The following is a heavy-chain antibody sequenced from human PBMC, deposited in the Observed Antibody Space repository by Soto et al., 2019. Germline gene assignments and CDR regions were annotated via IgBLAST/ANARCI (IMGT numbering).Heavy chain of an antibody. CDR2: IIPTFGTA. V-gene: IGHV1-69*13. CDR1: GGTFSSYA. Sequence: SVKVSCKASGGTFSSYAISWVRQAPGQGLEWMGGIIPTFGTANYAQKFQGRVTITADESTSTAYMELSSLRSEDTAVYYCGREILRGYFDYWGQGPLVTVSS. J-gene: IGHJ4*02. CDR3: GREILRGYFDY. D-gene: IGHD4-17*01.